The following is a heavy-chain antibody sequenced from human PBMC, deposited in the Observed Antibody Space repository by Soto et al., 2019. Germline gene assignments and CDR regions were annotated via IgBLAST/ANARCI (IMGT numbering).Heavy chain of an antibody. CDR1: GFTFSSYA. Sequence: VGSLRLSCAASGFTFSSYAMSWVRQAPGKGLEWVSAISGSGGSTYYADSVKGRFTISRDNSKNTLYLQMNSLRAEDTAVYYCAKVSYYYDFWSGYLSLPDIYFDYWGQGTLVTVSS. CDR3: AKVSYYYDFWSGYLSLPDIYFDY. V-gene: IGHV3-23*01. J-gene: IGHJ4*02. CDR2: ISGSGGST. D-gene: IGHD3-3*01.